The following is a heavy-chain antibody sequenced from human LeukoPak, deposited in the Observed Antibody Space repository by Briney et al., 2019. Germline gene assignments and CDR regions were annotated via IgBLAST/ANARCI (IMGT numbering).Heavy chain of an antibody. Sequence: GGSLRLSCAASRFTFSSLSLNWVRQAPGKGLEWVSSISSSSSFIYYADSVKGRFTISRDNAKNSLYLQMNSLRAEDTAVYYCARDNQPGIAAYWGQGTLVTVSS. V-gene: IGHV3-21*01. D-gene: IGHD6-13*01. J-gene: IGHJ4*02. CDR1: RFTFSSLS. CDR3: ARDNQPGIAAY. CDR2: ISSSSSFI.